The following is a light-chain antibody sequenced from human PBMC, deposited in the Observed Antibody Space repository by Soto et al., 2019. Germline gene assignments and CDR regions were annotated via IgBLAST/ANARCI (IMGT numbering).Light chain of an antibody. CDR3: MQSTQFPFA. J-gene: IGKJ3*01. Sequence: EIVLTQTPLSSPVTLGQPASISCRSSQSLVHNDGNTYLSWLHQRPGQPPRPLIYKISTRFPGVPDRFPGSGAGTDFTLQISRVELEDVGIYYCMQSTQFPFAFGPGTRVDIK. CDR2: KIS. V-gene: IGKV2-24*01. CDR1: QSLVHNDGNTY.